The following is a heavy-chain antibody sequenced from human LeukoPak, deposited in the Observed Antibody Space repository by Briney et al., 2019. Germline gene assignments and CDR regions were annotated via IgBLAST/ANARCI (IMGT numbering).Heavy chain of an antibody. CDR1: GGTFSNYA. V-gene: IGHV1-69*05. CDR2: IIPMFGIT. CDR3: ASVTVTTWAPDGHMDV. D-gene: IGHD4-11*01. J-gene: IGHJ6*03. Sequence: GSSVKVSCKASGGTFSNYAISWVRQAPGQGLEWMGRIIPMFGITNYAQNFQGRVTITTDESTSTAYMEVSSLRIEDTAVYYCASVTVTTWAPDGHMDVWGKGTTVTVSS.